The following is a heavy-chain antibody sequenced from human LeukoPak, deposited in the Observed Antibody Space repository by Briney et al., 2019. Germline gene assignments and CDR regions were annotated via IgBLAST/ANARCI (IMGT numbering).Heavy chain of an antibody. V-gene: IGHV1-18*01. Sequence: ASVKVSCKASGYTFTSYGISWVRQAPGQGLEWMGWNSAYNGNTNYAQKLQGRVTMTTDTSTSTAYMELRSLRSDDTAVYYCARGAMVIWSANYYGMDVWGQGTTVTVSS. D-gene: IGHD3-22*01. J-gene: IGHJ6*02. CDR2: NSAYNGNT. CDR1: GYTFTSYG. CDR3: ARGAMVIWSANYYGMDV.